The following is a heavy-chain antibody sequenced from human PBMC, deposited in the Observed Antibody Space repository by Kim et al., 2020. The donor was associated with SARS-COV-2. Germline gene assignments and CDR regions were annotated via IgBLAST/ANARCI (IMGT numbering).Heavy chain of an antibody. V-gene: IGHV4-34*01. D-gene: IGHD3-10*01. CDR1: GGSFSGYY. Sequence: SETLSLTCAVYGGSFSGYYWSWIRQPPGKGLEWIGEINHSGSTNYNPSLKSRVTISVDTSKNQFSLKLSSVTAADTAVYYCARGRLLWFGELWPSTGYYFDYWGQGTLVTVSS. J-gene: IGHJ4*02. CDR3: ARGRLLWFGELWPSTGYYFDY. CDR2: INHSGST.